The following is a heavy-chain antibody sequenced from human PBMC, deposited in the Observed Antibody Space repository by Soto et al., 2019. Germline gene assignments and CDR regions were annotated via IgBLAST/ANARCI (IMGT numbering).Heavy chain of an antibody. CDR2: IYYSGST. V-gene: IGHV4-31*03. J-gene: IGHJ5*02. CDR1: AVSISSCGYS. Sequence: QVQLQESGPGLVKPSQTLSLTCTVSAVSISSCGYSWSWIRQQPGKVLEWIGYIYYSGSTYYNPSLKSRVTISVDTAKNQFSLKLIYVTAADTAVYYCARKRITMVRGEITWFDPWGQGTLVTVSS. CDR3: ARKRITMVRGEITWFDP. D-gene: IGHD3-10*01.